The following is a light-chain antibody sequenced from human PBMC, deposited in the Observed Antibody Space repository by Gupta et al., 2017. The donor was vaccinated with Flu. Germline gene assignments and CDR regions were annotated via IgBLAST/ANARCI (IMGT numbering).Light chain of an antibody. Sequence: QSVLTQPPSASGTPGQGVTISCSGSTSNIGTNYVYWYQKLPATAPKLLIYRNNQRPSGVPDRFSGSKSGTSVSLAISGLRSEDEADYYCATWDDRLSAYVFGTGTKVTVL. CDR1: TSNIGTNY. V-gene: IGLV1-47*01. CDR2: RNN. CDR3: ATWDDRLSAYV. J-gene: IGLJ1*01.